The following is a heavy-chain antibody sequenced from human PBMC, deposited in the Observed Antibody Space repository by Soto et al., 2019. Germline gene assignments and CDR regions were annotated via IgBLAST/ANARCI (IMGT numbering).Heavy chain of an antibody. CDR2: IWYDGSNK. CDR3: AKEYRDYVPYFDY. Sequence: PGGSLRLSCAASGFTFSSYGMHWVRQAPGKGLEWVAVIWYDGSNKYYADSVKGRFTISRDNSKNTLYLQMNSLRAEDTAVYYYAKEYRDYVPYFDYWGQGTPVTVSS. CDR1: GFTFSSYG. V-gene: IGHV3-30*02. J-gene: IGHJ4*02. D-gene: IGHD4-17*01.